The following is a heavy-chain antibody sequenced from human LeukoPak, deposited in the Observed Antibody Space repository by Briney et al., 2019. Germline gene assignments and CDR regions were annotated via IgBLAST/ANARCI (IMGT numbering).Heavy chain of an antibody. V-gene: IGHV3-7*01. J-gene: IGHJ4*02. CDR1: GFTCSSYW. CDR3: ARIRRGWSQNWDY. Sequence: PGGSLRLSCAASGFTCSSYWMSWVRQAPGKGLEWVANIKQDGSEKYYADSVKGRFTISRDNAKNSLYLQMNSLRAEDTAVYYCARIRRGWSQNWDYWGQGALVTVSS. D-gene: IGHD6-19*01. CDR2: IKQDGSEK.